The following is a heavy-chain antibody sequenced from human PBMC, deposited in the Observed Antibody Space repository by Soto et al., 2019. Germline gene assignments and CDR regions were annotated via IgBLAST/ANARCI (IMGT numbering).Heavy chain of an antibody. CDR2: ISGRGGST. Sequence: EVQLLESGGGLVQPGGSLRLSCAASGFTFSSYAMSWVRQAPGKGLEWVSAISGRGGSTYYADSVKGRFTISRDNSKNTLYLRMDSVRADDTAVYYCAKGTRSSSPGGQDYWGQGTLVTVSS. CDR1: GFTFSSYA. D-gene: IGHD6-6*01. V-gene: IGHV3-23*01. CDR3: AKGTRSSSPGGQDY. J-gene: IGHJ4*02.